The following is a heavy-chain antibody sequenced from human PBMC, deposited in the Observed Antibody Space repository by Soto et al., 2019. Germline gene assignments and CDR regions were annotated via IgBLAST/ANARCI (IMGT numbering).Heavy chain of an antibody. J-gene: IGHJ4*02. Sequence: GGSLRLSCAASGFTFSSYAMSWVRQAPGKGLEWVSAISGSGGSTYYADSVKGRFTISRDNSKNTLYLQMNSLRAEDTAVYYCAKDALRWANCANDFFAYWGQGTLVTVSS. CDR1: GFTFSSYA. D-gene: IGHD2-8*01. CDR2: ISGSGGST. V-gene: IGHV3-23*01. CDR3: AKDALRWANCANDFFAY.